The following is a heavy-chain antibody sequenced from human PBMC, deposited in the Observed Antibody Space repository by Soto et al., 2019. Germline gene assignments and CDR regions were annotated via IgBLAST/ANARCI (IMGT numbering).Heavy chain of an antibody. J-gene: IGHJ4*02. CDR2: IFWNDEK. Sequence: QVTLKESGPVLVKPTGTLTLTCTVSGFSRGLSRVGVAWIRQPPGRSLEWLGHIFWNDEKSYTPSLQRRLTVSKDTSKSQVVLTLTNVDPVDTATYFCARTDYHDTYFDFWGQGLLVTVSA. CDR1: GFSRGLSRVG. V-gene: IGHV2-26*02. D-gene: IGHD3-9*01. CDR3: ARTDYHDTYFDF.